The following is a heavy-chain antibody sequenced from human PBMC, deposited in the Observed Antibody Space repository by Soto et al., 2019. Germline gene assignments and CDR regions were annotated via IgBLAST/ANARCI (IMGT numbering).Heavy chain of an antibody. Sequence: ASVKVSCKASGYIFNSYYLHWVRQAPGQGLEWMGWINPFDGSRMFAQSFQGRVTFTRDTSTSTVYMELSGLRSDDTAVYYCSRVDPGETSPFDHWGQGTLVTVSS. CDR1: GYIFNSYY. J-gene: IGHJ4*02. CDR3: SRVDPGETSPFDH. V-gene: IGHV1-46*02. CDR2: INPFDGSR. D-gene: IGHD3-10*01.